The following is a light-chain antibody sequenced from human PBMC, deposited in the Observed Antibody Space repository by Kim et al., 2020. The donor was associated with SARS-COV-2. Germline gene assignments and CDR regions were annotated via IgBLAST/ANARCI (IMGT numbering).Light chain of an antibody. V-gene: IGKV3-15*01. J-gene: IGKJ4*01. CDR2: GAS. CDR1: QSVSSK. Sequence: SPGERATLSCRASQSVSSKLAWYQQKPGQATRLLIYGASIRAADIPARFSGSGSGTDFTLTISSLQSEDFAVYYCQQYDNWPPLTFGGGTKVDIK. CDR3: QQYDNWPPLT.